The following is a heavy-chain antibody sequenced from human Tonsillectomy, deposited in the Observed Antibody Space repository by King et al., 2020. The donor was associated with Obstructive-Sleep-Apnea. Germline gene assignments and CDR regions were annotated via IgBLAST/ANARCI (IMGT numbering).Heavy chain of an antibody. Sequence: QLVQSGAEVKKPGASVKVSCKASGYTFTSYGISWVRQAPGQGLEWMGWTSAYNGNTNYAQKLQGRVTMTTATSTSTTNMELRGLRSDATAVYYCARDDGSMVRGVISDYWGQGTLVTVSS. V-gene: IGHV1-18*01. D-gene: IGHD3-10*01. CDR1: GYTFTSYG. CDR2: TSAYNGNT. J-gene: IGHJ4*02. CDR3: ARDDGSMVRGVISDY.